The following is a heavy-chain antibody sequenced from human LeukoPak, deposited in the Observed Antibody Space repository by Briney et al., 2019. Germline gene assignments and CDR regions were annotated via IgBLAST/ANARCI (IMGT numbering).Heavy chain of an antibody. CDR2: ISGSGDST. CDR3: AKDGGDTGSYSSSDY. CDR1: GFTFTNYA. V-gene: IGHV3-23*01. J-gene: IGHJ4*02. D-gene: IGHD3-10*01. Sequence: GGSLRLSCAASGFTFTNYAMSWVRQAPGKGLEWVPVISGSGDSTYYADSVKGRFTISRDNSKNTQYLQMHSLRAEDSAVYYCAKDGGDTGSYSSSDYWGQGTLVTVSS.